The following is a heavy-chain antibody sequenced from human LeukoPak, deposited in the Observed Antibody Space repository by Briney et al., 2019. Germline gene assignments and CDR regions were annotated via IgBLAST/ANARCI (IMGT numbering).Heavy chain of an antibody. Sequence: GGSLRLSCAASGFTFSSYSMNWVRQAPGKGLEWVSFISSSSTYIYYADSLKGRFTISRDNAKNSLYLQMNSLRAEDTAVYYCARASSSWYYFDYWGQGTLVTVSS. J-gene: IGHJ4*02. CDR2: ISSSSTYI. V-gene: IGHV3-21*01. D-gene: IGHD6-13*01. CDR3: ARASSSWYYFDY. CDR1: GFTFSSYS.